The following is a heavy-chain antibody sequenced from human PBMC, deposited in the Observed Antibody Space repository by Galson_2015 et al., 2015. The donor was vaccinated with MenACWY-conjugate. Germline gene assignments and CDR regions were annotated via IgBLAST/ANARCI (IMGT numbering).Heavy chain of an antibody. J-gene: IGHJ4*02. CDR2: IRDTGSL. Sequence: VTLSLTCTVSGGSISSHYWSWFRRPPGEGLEWIAYIRDTGSLKDNPSLKSRVTMSANKSNNQFSLRLISVTAADTAVYYCARIPTWGSSFGYFDWWGQGILVAVSS. CDR1: GGSISSHY. D-gene: IGHD7-27*01. CDR3: ARIPTWGSSFGYFDW. V-gene: IGHV4-59*08.